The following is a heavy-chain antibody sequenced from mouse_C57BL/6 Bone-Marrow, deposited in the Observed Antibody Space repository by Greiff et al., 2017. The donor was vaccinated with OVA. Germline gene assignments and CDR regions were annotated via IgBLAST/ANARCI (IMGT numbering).Heavy chain of an antibody. V-gene: IGHV1-18*01. CDR2: INPNNGGT. J-gene: IGHJ4*01. CDR1: GYTFTDYN. D-gene: IGHD2-4*01. CDR3: ARRLGLPYYYAMDY. Sequence: EVKLQESGPELVKPGASVKIPCKASGYTFTDYNMDWVKQSHGKSLEWIGDINPNNGGTIYNQKFKGKATLTVDKSSSTAYMELRSLTSEDTAVYYCARRLGLPYYYAMDYWGQGTSVTVSS.